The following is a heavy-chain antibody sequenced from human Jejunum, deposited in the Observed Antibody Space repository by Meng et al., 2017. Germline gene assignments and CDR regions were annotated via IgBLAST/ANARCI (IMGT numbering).Heavy chain of an antibody. CDR2: MNPNNGDT. D-gene: IGHD1-26*01. Sequence: QVHLVQSGAEWKKPGASVRVSCEACGYTFTAYYVQWVRQAPGQGLEWMGRMNPNNGDTNYAQKFQGRVTMTRATSTAYMDLSSLTSDDTAVYYCAKDEGTTTAFDHWGQGTLVTVSS. CDR1: GYTFTAYY. J-gene: IGHJ4*02. V-gene: IGHV1-2*06. CDR3: AKDEGTTTAFDH.